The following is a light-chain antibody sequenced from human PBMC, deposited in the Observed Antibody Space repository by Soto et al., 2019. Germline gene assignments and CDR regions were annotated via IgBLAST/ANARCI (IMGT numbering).Light chain of an antibody. CDR1: QSVSNS. V-gene: IGKV3-15*01. Sequence: EIVMTQSPATLSVSPEERATLSCRAGQSVSNSLAWYQQKPGQAPRLLIFGASTRATGIPARFSGSGSGTEFSRTSSGRQPAVFAVYYGHQDNKWPLTLGRGTKVVVK. CDR3: HQDNKWPLT. J-gene: IGKJ4*01. CDR2: GAS.